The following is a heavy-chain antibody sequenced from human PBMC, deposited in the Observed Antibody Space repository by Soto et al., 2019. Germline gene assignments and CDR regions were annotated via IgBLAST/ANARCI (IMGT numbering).Heavy chain of an antibody. J-gene: IGHJ4*02. D-gene: IGHD6-19*01. CDR3: ARRQWLVQDWYFDY. CDR2: IYYSGST. Sequence: SETLSLTCTVSGGSISSYYWSWIRQPPGKGLEWIGYIYYSGSTNYNPSLKSRVTISVDTSKNQFSLKLSSVTAADTAGYYCARRQWLVQDWYFDYWGQGTLVTVSS. CDR1: GGSISSYY. V-gene: IGHV4-59*01.